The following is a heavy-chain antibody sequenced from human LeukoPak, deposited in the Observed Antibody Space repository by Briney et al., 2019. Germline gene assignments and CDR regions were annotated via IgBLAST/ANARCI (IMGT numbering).Heavy chain of an antibody. Sequence: GASVKVSCKASGGTFSSYAISWVRQAPGQGLEWMGRIIPIFGIANYAQKFQGRVTITADKSTSTAYMELSSLRSEDTAVYYCARAGYCSSTSCLSLWGQGTLVTVSS. CDR2: IIPIFGIA. D-gene: IGHD2-2*01. V-gene: IGHV1-69*04. J-gene: IGHJ4*02. CDR3: ARAGYCSSTSCLSL. CDR1: GGTFSSYA.